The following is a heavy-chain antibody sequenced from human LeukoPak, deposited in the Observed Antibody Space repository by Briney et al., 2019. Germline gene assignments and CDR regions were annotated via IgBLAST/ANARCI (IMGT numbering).Heavy chain of an antibody. CDR3: AKNWATYYFDY. J-gene: IGHJ4*02. Sequence: GGSLRLSCAASGFTLSRYAMHWVRQAPGKGLEWVAFLQSDGNNRYYADFVKGRFTISRDNSKNTLFLQMSSLRAEDTAVYYCAKNWATYYFDYWGREPWSPSPQ. CDR2: LQSDGNNR. V-gene: IGHV3-30*02. CDR1: GFTLSRYA. D-gene: IGHD3-16*01.